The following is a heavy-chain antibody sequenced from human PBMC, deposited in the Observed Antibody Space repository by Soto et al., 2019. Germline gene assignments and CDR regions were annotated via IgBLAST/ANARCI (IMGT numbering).Heavy chain of an antibody. J-gene: IGHJ4*02. CDR3: ARWNGYGDL. Sequence: EVQVFESGGGLVQPGGSLRLSCAASGFSFSDYSMPWVRQTPEKGLEWVSGMSIGGEKTFYIDSVKGRFIVSRDSSRDTVYFQMNRLRVEETAVYYCARWNGYGDLWGQGTLVTVSS. CDR2: MSIGGEKT. CDR1: GFSFSDYS. V-gene: IGHV3-23*01. D-gene: IGHD1-1*01.